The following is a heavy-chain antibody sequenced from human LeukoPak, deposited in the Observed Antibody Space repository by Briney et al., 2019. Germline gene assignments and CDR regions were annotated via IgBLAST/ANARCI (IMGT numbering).Heavy chain of an antibody. J-gene: IGHJ4*02. D-gene: IGHD2-2*01. CDR1: GYSFTSYW. Sequence: GESLKISCKGSGYSFTSYWIGWVRQMPGKGLEWMGIIYPGDSDTRYNPSLQGQVTITADKDISTAYLQWSSLKASDTAMYYCARHEGSFVVVPAASPFDYWGQGTLVTVSS. V-gene: IGHV5-51*01. CDR3: ARHEGSFVVVPAASPFDY. CDR2: IYPGDSDT.